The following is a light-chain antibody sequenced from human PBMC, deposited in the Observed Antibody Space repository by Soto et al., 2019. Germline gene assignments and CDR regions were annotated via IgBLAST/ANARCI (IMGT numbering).Light chain of an antibody. CDR2: GAS. Sequence: EIVLTQSPGTLSLSPGERATLSCRASQSVSSSYLAWYQQNPGQAPRLLIYGASSRATGIPDRLIGSGSGTDFTLTISRLEPEDFAVYYCKQYGSSLTFGQGTKVEIK. V-gene: IGKV3-20*01. J-gene: IGKJ1*01. CDR3: KQYGSSLT. CDR1: QSVSSSY.